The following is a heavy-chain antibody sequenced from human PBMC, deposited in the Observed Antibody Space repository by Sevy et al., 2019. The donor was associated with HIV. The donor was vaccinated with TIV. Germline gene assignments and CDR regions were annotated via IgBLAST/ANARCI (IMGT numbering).Heavy chain of an antibody. V-gene: IGHV3-33*01. D-gene: IGHD6-13*01. CDR2: IHYDASKK. J-gene: IGHJ3*02. CDR3: ARDAWVKQRLVFDAFDI. Sequence: GGSLRLSCAAPGFTFTTYGMHWVRQAPGKGLEWVAVIHYDASKKYYADSMKGRFTISRDNSKNPLYLQMNSLGAEDTAVYYCARDAWVKQRLVFDAFDIWGQGTMVTVSS. CDR1: GFTFTTYG.